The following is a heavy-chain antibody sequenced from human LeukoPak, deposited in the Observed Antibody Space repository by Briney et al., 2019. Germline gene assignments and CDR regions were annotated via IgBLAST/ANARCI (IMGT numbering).Heavy chain of an antibody. CDR2: ISSRSSSI. D-gene: IGHD4-17*01. CDR1: GFTFSSYS. J-gene: IGHJ4*02. CDR3: ARGDYGDRDLDY. V-gene: IGHV3-48*02. Sequence: GGSLRLSCAGSGFTFSSYSMNWVRQAPGKGLEWVSYISSRSSSIYYADSVKGRFTLSRDNAKNSLYLQMNSLRDEDTAVYYCARGDYGDRDLDYWGQGTLVTVSS.